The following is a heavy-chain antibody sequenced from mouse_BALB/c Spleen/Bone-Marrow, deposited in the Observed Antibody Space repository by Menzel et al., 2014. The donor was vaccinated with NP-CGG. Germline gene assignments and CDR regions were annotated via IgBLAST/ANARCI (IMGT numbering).Heavy chain of an antibody. V-gene: IGHV1-80*01. CDR3: ERRRGWYIDY. Sequence: LVESGAELVRPGSSVKISCKASGYAFSGYWMNWVKQRPGQGLEWIEQIYPGDGDTNYNGKFKGKATLTADKSSSAAYMQLSSLTAEDSAVYFCERRRGWYIDYWGQGTTLTVSS. CDR1: GYAFSGYW. D-gene: IGHD2-3*01. J-gene: IGHJ2*01. CDR2: IYPGDGDT.